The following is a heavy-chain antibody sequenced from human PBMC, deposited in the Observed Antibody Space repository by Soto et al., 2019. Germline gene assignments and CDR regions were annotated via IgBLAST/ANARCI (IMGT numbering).Heavy chain of an antibody. D-gene: IGHD5-18*01. V-gene: IGHV3-30*18. CDR3: AKEEWIQLWLFDY. CDR2: ISYDGSNK. J-gene: IGHJ4*02. Sequence: PGGSLRLSCAASGFTFSSYGMHWVRQAPGKGLEWVTVISYDGSNKYYADSVKGRFTISRDNSKNTLYLQMNSLRAEDTAVYYCAKEEWIQLWLFDYWGQGTLVTVSS. CDR1: GFTFSSYG.